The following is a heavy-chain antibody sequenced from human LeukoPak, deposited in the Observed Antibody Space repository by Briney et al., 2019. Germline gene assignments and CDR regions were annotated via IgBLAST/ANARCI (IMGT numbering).Heavy chain of an antibody. D-gene: IGHD4-11*01. CDR1: GFSFSNYW. CDR2: LNSDGSIT. V-gene: IGHV3-74*01. J-gene: IGHJ6*04. CDR3: GRDNNYKVDV. Sequence: QTGGSLTLSCAASGFSFSNYWMVWVRQAPGKGLVWVSNLNSDGSITNYADSVKGRSTISRDNAKNTLYLQMNSLRAEDKAVYYCGRDNNYKVDVWGKGTTVTVSS.